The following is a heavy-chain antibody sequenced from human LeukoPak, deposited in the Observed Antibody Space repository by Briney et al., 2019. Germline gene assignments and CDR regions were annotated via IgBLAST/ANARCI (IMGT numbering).Heavy chain of an antibody. CDR3: ARLYYDSSGFHRPFFDY. Sequence: SETLSLTCNVSGYSISRGYYWGWIRQPPGRGLEWIGSIHYSGNSHYNPSLKTRVSISVDTSKNQLSLKLTSVTAADTAVYFCARLYYDSSGFHRPFFDYWGQGTLVTVSS. D-gene: IGHD3-22*01. V-gene: IGHV4-38-2*02. J-gene: IGHJ4*02. CDR1: GYSISRGYY. CDR2: IHYSGNS.